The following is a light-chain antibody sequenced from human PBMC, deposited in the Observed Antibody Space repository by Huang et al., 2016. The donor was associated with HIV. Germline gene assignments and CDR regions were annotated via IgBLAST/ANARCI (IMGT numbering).Light chain of an antibody. CDR2: SAS. V-gene: IGKV3-15*01. CDR3: QHYNNWPWWT. J-gene: IGKJ1*01. Sequence: EVVMTQSPAILSVSPGERATLSCRDSQSVTSNLAWYQQKPGQAPRLLIYSASTRATGSPARFGGSGSGTEFTLTISSLQSEDFAVYYCQHYNNWPWWTFGQGTKVEMK. CDR1: QSVTSN.